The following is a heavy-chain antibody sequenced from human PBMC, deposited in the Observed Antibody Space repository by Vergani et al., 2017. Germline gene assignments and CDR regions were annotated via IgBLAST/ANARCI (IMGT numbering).Heavy chain of an antibody. Sequence: QVQLQESGPGLVKPSQTLSLSCSVSGGSISSGDYYWTWILQPAGKGLQYLGRIYTIGSTNYNPSLRSRRSMSRDTSKNKFSLKIMSVTAADTDVYYCARFDPKMEKPHYWGQGIRVTGSS. CDR2: IYTIGST. CDR3: ARFDPKMEKPHY. J-gene: IGHJ4*02. V-gene: IGHV4-61*02. D-gene: IGHD5-24*01. CDR1: GGSISSGDYY.